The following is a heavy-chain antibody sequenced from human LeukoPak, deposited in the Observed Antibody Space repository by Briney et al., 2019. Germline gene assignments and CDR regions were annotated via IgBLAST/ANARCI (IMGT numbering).Heavy chain of an antibody. CDR2: ISSSSSYI. CDR1: GFTFSSYS. D-gene: IGHD6-13*01. J-gene: IGHJ6*03. Sequence: GGSLRLSCAASGFTFSSYSMNWVRQAPGKGLEWVSSISSSSSYIYYADSVKGRFTISRDNAKNSLYLQMNSLRAEDTAVYYCAREDSSSWFYYYYYYYMDVWGKGTTVTVSS. CDR3: AREDSSSWFYYYYYYYMDV. V-gene: IGHV3-21*01.